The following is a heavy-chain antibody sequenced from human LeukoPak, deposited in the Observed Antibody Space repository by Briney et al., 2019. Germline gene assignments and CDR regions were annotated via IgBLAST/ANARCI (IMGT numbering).Heavy chain of an antibody. V-gene: IGHV1-8*01. Sequence: ASVTVSCMASGYTFTSYDFYWVRQATGEGLEWLGWMITNSGNTGYAQKFQGRVTMTRNTSISTAYMELSSLRSEDTAVYFCASSEQLDTMVDLDYWGQGTLDSVPS. CDR3: ASSEQLDTMVDLDY. D-gene: IGHD6-13*01. CDR2: MITNSGNT. CDR1: GYTFTSYD. J-gene: IGHJ4*02.